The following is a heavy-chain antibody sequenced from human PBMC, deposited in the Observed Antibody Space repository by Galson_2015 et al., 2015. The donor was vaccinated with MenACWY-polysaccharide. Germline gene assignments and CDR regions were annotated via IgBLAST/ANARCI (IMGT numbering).Heavy chain of an antibody. D-gene: IGHD3-3*01. V-gene: IGHV1-8*01. J-gene: IGHJ5*02. CDR3: AKDSTDFWSVAGLFDH. CDR2: MNPKSGNT. CDR1: GYTFTSYD. Sequence: SVKVSCKASGYTFTSYDINWVRQAPGKGLEWMGRMNPKSGNTDYAQMIQGRVTMTRNTSMSTAYMELSSLRSEDTAVYYCAKDSTDFWSVAGLFDHWGQGTLVTVSS.